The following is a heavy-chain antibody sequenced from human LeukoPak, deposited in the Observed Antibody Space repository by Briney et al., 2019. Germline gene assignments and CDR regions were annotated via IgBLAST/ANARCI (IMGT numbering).Heavy chain of an antibody. D-gene: IGHD3-22*01. CDR3: ARAASYYDSSVYYYRYFDY. CDR2: IYHSGST. CDR1: GGSISSGGYS. J-gene: IGHJ4*02. V-gene: IGHV4-30-2*01. Sequence: SETLSLTCAVSGGSISSGGYSWSWIRQPPGKGLEWIGYIYHSGSTYYNPSLKSRVTISVDRSKNQFSLKLSSVTAADTAVYYCARAASYYDSSVYYYRYFDYWGRGTLVTVSS.